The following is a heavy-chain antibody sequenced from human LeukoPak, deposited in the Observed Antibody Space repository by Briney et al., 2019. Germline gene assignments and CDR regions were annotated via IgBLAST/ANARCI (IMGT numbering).Heavy chain of an antibody. CDR2: ISAYNGNT. Sequence: EASVKVSCKASGHNFIGYYMHWVRQAPGQGLEWMGWISAYNGNTNYAQKLQGRVTMTTDTSTSTAYMELRSLRSDDTAVYYCARGEDYYDSSGYYPVYFDYWGQGTLVTVSS. V-gene: IGHV1-18*01. CDR3: ARGEDYYDSSGYYPVYFDY. D-gene: IGHD3-22*01. J-gene: IGHJ4*02. CDR1: GHNFIGYY.